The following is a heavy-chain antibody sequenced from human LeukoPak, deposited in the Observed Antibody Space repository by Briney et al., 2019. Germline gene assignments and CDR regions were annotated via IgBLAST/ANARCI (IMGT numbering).Heavy chain of an antibody. Sequence: ASVKVSCKASGYTFTGYYMHWVRQAPGQGLEWMGWINPNSGGTNYAQKFQGRVTMTRDTSISTAYMELSRLRSDDTAVYYCARVVRYSSGPLTDLLPYYFDYWGQGTLVTVSS. CDR3: ARVVRYSSGPLTDLLPYYFDY. J-gene: IGHJ4*02. CDR1: GYTFTGYY. V-gene: IGHV1-2*02. D-gene: IGHD6-19*01. CDR2: INPNSGGT.